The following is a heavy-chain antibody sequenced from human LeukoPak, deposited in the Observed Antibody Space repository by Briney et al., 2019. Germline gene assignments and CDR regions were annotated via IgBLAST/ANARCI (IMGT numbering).Heavy chain of an antibody. CDR1: GFTFSSYA. CDR2: ISGSGGST. Sequence: GGSLRLSCAASGFTFSSYAMSWVRQAPGKGREWVSVISGSGGSTYYADSVKGRFTISKDNSKNTLYMQMNSLRAEDTAVYSCAKRGVVVAADDYWGQGTLVTVSS. V-gene: IGHV3-23*01. J-gene: IGHJ4*02. D-gene: IGHD2-15*01. CDR3: AKRGVVVAADDY.